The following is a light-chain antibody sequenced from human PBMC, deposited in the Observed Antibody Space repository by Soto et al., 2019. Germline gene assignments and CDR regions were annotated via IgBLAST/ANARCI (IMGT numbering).Light chain of an antibody. CDR2: GAS. Sequence: EIVLTQSPGILSLSPGERATLSCRASQSVSSDFLAWYQQKPGQAPRRLIYGASTRATGIPDRFSGSGSETDFSLNISSLEPEDVALYYCQQYDTSPITFGQGTRLQIK. J-gene: IGKJ5*01. CDR3: QQYDTSPIT. CDR1: QSVSSDF. V-gene: IGKV3-20*01.